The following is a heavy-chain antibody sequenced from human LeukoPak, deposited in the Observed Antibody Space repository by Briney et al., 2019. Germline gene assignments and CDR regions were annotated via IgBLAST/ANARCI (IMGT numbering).Heavy chain of an antibody. CDR1: GGSISSGGYY. D-gene: IGHD3-10*01. CDR2: IYYSGST. CDR3: ARGTMVRGVIGDD. Sequence: PSQTLSLTCTLSGGSISSGGYYWSWIRQHPGKGLEWIGYIYYSGSTYYNPSLKSRVTISVDTSKNQFSLKLSSVTAADTAVYYCARGTMVRGVIGDDWGQGTLVTVSS. J-gene: IGHJ4*02. V-gene: IGHV4-31*03.